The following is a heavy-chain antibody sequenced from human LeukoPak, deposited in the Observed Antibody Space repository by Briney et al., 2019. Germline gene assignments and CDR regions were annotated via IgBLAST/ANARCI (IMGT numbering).Heavy chain of an antibody. J-gene: IGHJ2*01. CDR3: ARLKLGAYFDL. CDR2: VYNSGDT. CDR1: GGSTSSDY. D-gene: IGHD3-16*01. V-gene: IGHV4-59*08. Sequence: SKTLSLTCTVSGGSTSSDYWSWTRQSPGKGLEWVGYVYNSGDTGKNPSLKSRVTILLDTSKNQCSLKLTSVSAADTAVYYCARLKLGAYFDLWGRGTLVTVSS.